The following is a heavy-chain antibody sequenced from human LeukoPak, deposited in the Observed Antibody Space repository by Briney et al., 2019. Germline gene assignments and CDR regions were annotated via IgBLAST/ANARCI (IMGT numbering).Heavy chain of an antibody. J-gene: IGHJ5*02. CDR3: ARGGIAARHDWFDP. CDR1: GYTFTGYY. D-gene: IGHD6-6*01. V-gene: IGHV1-2*02. CDR2: INPNSGGT. Sequence: GASVKVSCKASGYTFTGYYMHWVRQAPGQGLEWMGWINPNSGGTNYAQKFQGRVTMTRDTSISTAYMELSRLSSDDTAVYYCARGGIAARHDWFDPWGQGTLVTVSS.